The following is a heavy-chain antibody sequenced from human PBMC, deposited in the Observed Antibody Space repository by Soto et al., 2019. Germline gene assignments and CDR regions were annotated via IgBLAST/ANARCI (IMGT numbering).Heavy chain of an antibody. Sequence: ASVKVSCKASGYTFANNDVSWVRQATGQGLEWMGWMNPGSGDTGYAQKFKGRVTMTRDISIATAYMELNSLTSEDAAIYYCARMESFGSLNWFDPWGQGTMVTVSS. J-gene: IGHJ5*02. CDR1: GYTFANND. D-gene: IGHD5-18*01. CDR2: MNPGSGDT. V-gene: IGHV1-8*01. CDR3: ARMESFGSLNWFDP.